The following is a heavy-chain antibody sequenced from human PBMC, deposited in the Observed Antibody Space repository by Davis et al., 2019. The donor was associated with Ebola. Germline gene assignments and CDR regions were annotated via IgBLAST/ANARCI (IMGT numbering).Heavy chain of an antibody. V-gene: IGHV1-18*01. D-gene: IGHD1-26*01. CDR2: ISGDNGNT. J-gene: IGHJ5*02. CDR3: GRDVLVGATSA. Sequence: ASVKVSCKASGYTFTNYDINWVRQAPGQGLEWMGWISGDNGNTKYAQKLQGRVTMTTDTSASTAYMELRSLRSDDTAVYYCGRDVLVGATSAWGQGTLVTVSS. CDR1: GYTFTNYD.